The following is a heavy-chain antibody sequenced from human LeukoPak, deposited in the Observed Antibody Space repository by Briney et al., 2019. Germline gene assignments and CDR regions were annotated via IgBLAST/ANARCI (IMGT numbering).Heavy chain of an antibody. Sequence: GGSLRLSCAASGFTFSSYAMSWVRQAPGKGLEWVSAISGSGGSTCYADSVKGRFTISRDNSKNTLYLQMNGLRAEDTAVYYCAKTTTGYSSGWYYYYYMDVWGKGTTVTVSS. CDR2: ISGSGGST. D-gene: IGHD6-19*01. CDR3: AKTTTGYSSGWYYYYYMDV. V-gene: IGHV3-23*01. CDR1: GFTFSSYA. J-gene: IGHJ6*03.